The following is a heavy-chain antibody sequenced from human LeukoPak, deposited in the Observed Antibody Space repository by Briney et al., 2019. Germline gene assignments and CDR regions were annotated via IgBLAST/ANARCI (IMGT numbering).Heavy chain of an antibody. V-gene: IGHV1-69*01. CDR2: IIPIFGTA. D-gene: IGHD3-22*01. CDR3: ARDRYDSSGYHVDY. J-gene: IGHJ4*02. CDR1: GGTFSSYA. Sequence: GASVKVSCQASGGTFSSYAISWVRQAPGQGLEWMGGIIPIFGTANYAQKFQGRVTITADESTSTAYMELSSLRSEDTAVYYCARDRYDSSGYHVDYWGQGTLVTVSS.